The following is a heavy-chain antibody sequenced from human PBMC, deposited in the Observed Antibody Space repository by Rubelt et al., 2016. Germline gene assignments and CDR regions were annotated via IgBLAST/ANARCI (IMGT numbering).Heavy chain of an antibody. CDR3: ARNWGFDY. V-gene: IGHV3-NL1*01. D-gene: IGHD7-27*01. Sequence: QVQLVESGGGVVQPGTSLRLSCAASGFTFSSYAMHGVRQAPGKGLEWVAVIYSGGSTYYADSVKGRFTISRDNSKNTLYLQMNSLRAEDTAVYYCARNWGFDYWGQGTLVTVSS. CDR1: GFTFSSYA. CDR2: IYSGGST. J-gene: IGHJ4*02.